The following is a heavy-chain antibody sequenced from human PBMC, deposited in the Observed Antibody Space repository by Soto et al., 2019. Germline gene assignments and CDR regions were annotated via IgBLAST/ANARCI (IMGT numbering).Heavy chain of an antibody. CDR1: GFTFSSYS. V-gene: IGHV3-21*04. D-gene: IGHD3-3*01. J-gene: IGHJ6*02. Sequence: EVQLVESGGGLVKPGGSLRLSCAASGFTFSSYSMNWVRQAPGKGLEWVSSISSSSSYIYYADSVKGRFTISRDNSKNTLYLHMSSLRAEDTAVYYCAKELEASMDVWGQGTTVTVSS. CDR3: AKELEASMDV. CDR2: ISSSSSYI.